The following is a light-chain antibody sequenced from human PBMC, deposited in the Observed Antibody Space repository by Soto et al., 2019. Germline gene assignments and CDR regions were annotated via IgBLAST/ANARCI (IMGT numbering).Light chain of an antibody. CDR1: SSNIGNNY. J-gene: IGLJ2*01. CDR3: GTWDTSLSAGP. V-gene: IGLV1-51*02. Sequence: QSVLTQPPSVSVAPGQTVTISCSGSSSNIGNNYVYWYQQFPGTAPKLLIYETDKRPSGIPVRFSGSKSGTSATLVITGLQTGDEADYYCGTWDTSLSAGPFGGGTKVTVL. CDR2: ETD.